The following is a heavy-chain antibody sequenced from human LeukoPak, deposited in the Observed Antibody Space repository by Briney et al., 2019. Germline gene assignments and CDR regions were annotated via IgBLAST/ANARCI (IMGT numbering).Heavy chain of an antibody. V-gene: IGHV3-30*03. CDR1: GFTFSSYG. CDR2: ISYDGSNK. D-gene: IGHD3-10*01. J-gene: IGHJ2*01. Sequence: GGSLGLSCAASGFTFSSYGMHWVRQAPGKGLEWVAVISYDGSNKYYADSVKGRFTISRDNSKNTLYLQMNSLRAEDTAVYYCARYMVRGYWYFDLWGRGTLVTVSS. CDR3: ARYMVRGYWYFDL.